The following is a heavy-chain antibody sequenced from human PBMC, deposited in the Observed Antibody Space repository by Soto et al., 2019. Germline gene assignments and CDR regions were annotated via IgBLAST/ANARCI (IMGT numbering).Heavy chain of an antibody. V-gene: IGHV1-69*12. CDR2: IIPIFGTA. Sequence: QVQLVQSGAEVKKPGSSVKVSCKASGGTFSSYAISWVRQAPGQGLEWMGGIIPIFGTANYAQKFQGRVTITADESTSTAYMELRSLRSEDTAVYYCARTGYCSGGSCSNWVDPWGQGTLVTVSS. CDR3: ARTGYCSGGSCSNWVDP. D-gene: IGHD2-15*01. CDR1: GGTFSSYA. J-gene: IGHJ5*02.